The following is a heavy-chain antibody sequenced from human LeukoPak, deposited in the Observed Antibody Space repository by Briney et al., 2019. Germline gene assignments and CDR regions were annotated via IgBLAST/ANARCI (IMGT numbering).Heavy chain of an antibody. CDR1: GFTFSSYS. Sequence: GGSLRLSCAASGFTFSSYSMNRVRQAPGKGLEWVSYISSSSSTIYYADSVKGRFTISRDNAKNSLYLQMNSLRDEDTAVYYCASVYYDSSGYYYYYYYGMDVWGQGTTVTVS. D-gene: IGHD3-22*01. J-gene: IGHJ6*02. V-gene: IGHV3-48*02. CDR2: ISSSSSTI. CDR3: ASVYYDSSGYYYYYYYGMDV.